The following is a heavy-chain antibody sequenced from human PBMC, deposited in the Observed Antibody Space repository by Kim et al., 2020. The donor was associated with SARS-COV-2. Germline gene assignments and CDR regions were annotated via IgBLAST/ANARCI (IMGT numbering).Heavy chain of an antibody. Sequence: ASVKVSCKASGYSFTGFYMHWVRQAPGHGLEWVGWINPRSGARNYAQKFQGRVTMTRDTSINTAYMELSSLTSDDTAVYFCARDRLQFLEWISTPDHWGQGTLVTVSS. CDR1: GYSFTGFY. CDR2: INPRSGAR. CDR3: ARDRLQFLEWISTPDH. J-gene: IGHJ5*02. V-gene: IGHV1-2*02. D-gene: IGHD3-3*01.